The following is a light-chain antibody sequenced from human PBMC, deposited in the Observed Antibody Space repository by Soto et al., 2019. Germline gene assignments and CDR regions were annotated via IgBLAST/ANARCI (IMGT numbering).Light chain of an antibody. V-gene: IGKV3-11*01. Sequence: EIVLTQAPATLSLSPGDRATLSCRASQSVSSYLAWYQQKPGQAHRLLLYDASNRATGIPARFSGSGCGTDLSLTISSLEPEDFAVYYFQPRSNWPLTFGGGTKVEIK. CDR2: DAS. CDR1: QSVSSY. CDR3: QPRSNWPLT. J-gene: IGKJ4*01.